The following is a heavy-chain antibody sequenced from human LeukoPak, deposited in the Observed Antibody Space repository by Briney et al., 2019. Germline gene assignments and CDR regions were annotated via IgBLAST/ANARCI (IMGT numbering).Heavy chain of an antibody. Sequence: GGSLRLSCAASGFTFSSYAMSWVRQAPGEGLEWVSGISGSGGITYYADSVKGRFTISRDDSMHTLYLQMNSLRAEDTALYYCAKDGKYSSTVRWFDPWGQGTLVTVSS. CDR1: GFTFSSYA. V-gene: IGHV3-23*01. J-gene: IGHJ5*02. CDR2: ISGSGGIT. D-gene: IGHD6-13*01. CDR3: AKDGKYSSTVRWFDP.